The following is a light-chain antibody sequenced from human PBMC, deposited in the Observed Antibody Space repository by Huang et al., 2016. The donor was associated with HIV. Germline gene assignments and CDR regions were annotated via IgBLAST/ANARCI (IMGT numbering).Light chain of an antibody. CDR2: AAS. V-gene: IGKV1-27*01. Sequence: DIQMTQSPSSLSASIGDRITISCRASQDIDAYLAWYQHKPGKVPNLLIYAASTLQSGVPFRFSGSGSGTNFTLTIGSLQPEDVGSYYCQKYNDVPRTFGHGTKVEIK. J-gene: IGKJ1*01. CDR1: QDIDAY. CDR3: QKYNDVPRT.